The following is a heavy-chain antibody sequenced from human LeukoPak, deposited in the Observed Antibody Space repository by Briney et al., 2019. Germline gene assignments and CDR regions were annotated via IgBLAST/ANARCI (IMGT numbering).Heavy chain of an antibody. D-gene: IGHD3-10*01. J-gene: IGHJ4*02. CDR3: AKVWEFGELPY. V-gene: IGHV3-21*01. Sequence: GGSLRLSCAASGFTFNTYIMASVRQAPREGQEWVSSITIRSYSPYYADSSKGRFTISRDNSKNTLHLQMNSLRPEDTPVYYCAKVWEFGELPYWGQGTLVTVSS. CDR1: GFTFNTYI. CDR2: ITIRSYSP.